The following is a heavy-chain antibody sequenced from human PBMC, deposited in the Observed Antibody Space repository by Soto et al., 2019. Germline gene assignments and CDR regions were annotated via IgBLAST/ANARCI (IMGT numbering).Heavy chain of an antibody. Sequence: QVQLQQWGAGLLKPSETLSLTCAVYGGSFSGYYWSWLRQPPGKGLEWIGEINHSGSTNYNPSLKGRVTISVDTSKNQVSLKLSSVTAADTAVYYCARGYSSSWYDRRWFDPWGQGTLVTVSS. J-gene: IGHJ5*02. CDR3: ARGYSSSWYDRRWFDP. CDR1: GGSFSGYY. D-gene: IGHD6-13*01. CDR2: INHSGST. V-gene: IGHV4-34*01.